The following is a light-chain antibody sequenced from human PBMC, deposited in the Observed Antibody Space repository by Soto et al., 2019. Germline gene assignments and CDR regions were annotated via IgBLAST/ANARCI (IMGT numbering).Light chain of an antibody. CDR2: DIS. CDR1: QSVPCY. J-gene: IGKJ2*01. Sequence: VLTQFPATLSLSPGDRATLSCRASQSVPCYLAWYQQKPGQAPRLLVYDISNRATGIPARFTGSGSGTDFTLNISSLEPADSAVYYCQQRNAWPRNTFGQGTKLEI. CDR3: QQRNAWPRNT. V-gene: IGKV3-11*01.